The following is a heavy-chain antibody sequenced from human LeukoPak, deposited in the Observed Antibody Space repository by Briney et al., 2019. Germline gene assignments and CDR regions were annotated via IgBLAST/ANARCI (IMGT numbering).Heavy chain of an antibody. CDR1: GYTFTSCD. D-gene: IGHD6-19*01. Sequence: GASVKVSCTASGYTFTSCDINWVRQATGQGLEWMGWMNPNSGNIGYGQSFQGRITMTRDISIGTAYMELSNLTSEDTAIYYCTRGSSGRRDNWGQGTLVTVSA. CDR3: TRGSSGRRDN. J-gene: IGHJ4*02. CDR2: MNPNSGNI. V-gene: IGHV1-8*01.